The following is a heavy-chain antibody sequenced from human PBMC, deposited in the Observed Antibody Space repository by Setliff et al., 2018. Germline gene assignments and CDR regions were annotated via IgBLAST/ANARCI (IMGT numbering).Heavy chain of an antibody. J-gene: IGHJ6*03. D-gene: IGHD3-22*01. Sequence: ASVKVSCKASGYIFTSYGISWVRQAPGQGLEWMGWISTYTANTKYAQRFQGRVTMTTDTSTSTAYMELRSLRSDDTAVYYCARRNFYYDSSGFALYYYYMDVWGKGTTVTVSS. CDR2: ISTYTANT. CDR3: ARRNFYYDSSGFALYYYYMDV. CDR1: GYIFTSYG. V-gene: IGHV1-18*01.